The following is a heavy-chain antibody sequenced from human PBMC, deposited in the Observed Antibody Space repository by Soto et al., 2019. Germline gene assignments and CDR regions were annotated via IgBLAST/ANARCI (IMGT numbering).Heavy chain of an antibody. CDR2: ISGSGGST. Sequence: GGSLRLSCAASGFTFSSYAMSWVRQAPGKGLEWVSVISGSGGSTYYADSVKGRFTISRDNSKNTLYLQMNSLRAEDTAVYYCAKDQLTMIVGVRGLGDFDIWGQGTMVTVSS. J-gene: IGHJ3*02. D-gene: IGHD3-22*01. CDR3: AKDQLTMIVGVRGLGDFDI. V-gene: IGHV3-23*01. CDR1: GFTFSSYA.